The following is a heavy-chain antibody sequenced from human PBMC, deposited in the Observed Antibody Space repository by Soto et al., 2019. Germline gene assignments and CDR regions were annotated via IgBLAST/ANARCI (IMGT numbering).Heavy chain of an antibody. J-gene: IGHJ4*02. D-gene: IGHD3-22*01. V-gene: IGHV4-59*01. CDR3: ASEHNPSGYYSSPEYYFDY. CDR1: GGSISSYY. Sequence: PSETLSLTCTVSGGSISSYYWSWIRQPPGKGLEWIGYIYYSGTTNSSPSLKSRVTLSVDTSKNQFSLKLCSVTAADTAVYYCASEHNPSGYYSSPEYYFDYWGPGTLVTVYS. CDR2: IYYSGTT.